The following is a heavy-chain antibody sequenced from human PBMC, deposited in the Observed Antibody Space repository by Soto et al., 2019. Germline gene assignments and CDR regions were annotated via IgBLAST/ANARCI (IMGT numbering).Heavy chain of an antibody. CDR1: GFTFNNFA. D-gene: IGHD1-26*01. V-gene: IGHV3-23*01. CDR3: AKAEIGATRY. Sequence: GGSLRLSCAASGFTFNNFALSWVRQAPGKGLEWVSTIGAGGDDTYYADSVKGRFTISRDNSKNMVFLQMNGLGAEDTDMYYCAKAEIGATRYWGQGTLVTVSS. J-gene: IGHJ4*02. CDR2: IGAGGDDT.